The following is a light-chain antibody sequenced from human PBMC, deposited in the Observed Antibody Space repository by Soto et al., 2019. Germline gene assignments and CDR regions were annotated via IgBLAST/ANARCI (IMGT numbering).Light chain of an antibody. J-gene: IGLJ3*02. CDR1: SSDVGGYNY. Sequence: QSALTQPASVSGSPGQSITISCTGTSSDVGGYNYVSWYQQHPGNAPKLMIYDVSNRPSGVSNRFSGSKSGNTASLTISGLQTEDEADYYCSSYTSSSATWVFGGGTKLTV. CDR2: DVS. CDR3: SSYTSSSATWV. V-gene: IGLV2-14*01.